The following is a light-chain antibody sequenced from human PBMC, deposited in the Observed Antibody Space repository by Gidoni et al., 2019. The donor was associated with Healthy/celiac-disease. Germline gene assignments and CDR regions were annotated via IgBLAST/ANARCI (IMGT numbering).Light chain of an antibody. CDR1: QSISSY. J-gene: IGKJ1*01. CDR2: AAS. CDR3: QQXXXTPXXT. V-gene: IGKV1-39*01. Sequence: IQMTQSPSSLSASVGDRVTITCRASQSISSYLNWYQQKPGKAPKLLIYAASSLQSGVPSRFXXSGSXXDFXXXISXXXPEXXATXXXQQXXXTPXXTFXXXTKVEIK.